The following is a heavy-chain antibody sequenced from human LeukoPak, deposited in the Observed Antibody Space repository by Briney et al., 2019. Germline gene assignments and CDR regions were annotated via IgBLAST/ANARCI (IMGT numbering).Heavy chain of an antibody. CDR1: GGSFSGYY. CDR3: ASDTGAGGYSYGYVY. CDR2: INHSGST. D-gene: IGHD5-18*01. J-gene: IGHJ4*02. V-gene: IGHV4-34*01. Sequence: PSETLPLTCAVYGGSFSGYYWSWIRQPPGKGLEWIGEINHSGSTNYNPSLKSRVTISVDTSKNQFSLKLSSVTAADTAVYYCASDTGAGGYSYGYVYWGQGTLVTVSS.